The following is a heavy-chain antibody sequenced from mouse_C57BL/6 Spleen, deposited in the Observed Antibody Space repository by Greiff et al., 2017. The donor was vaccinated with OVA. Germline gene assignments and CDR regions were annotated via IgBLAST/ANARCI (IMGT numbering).Heavy chain of an antibody. CDR3: ARGDYEAWFAY. D-gene: IGHD2-4*01. CDR1: GYAFSSSW. V-gene: IGHV1-82*01. J-gene: IGHJ3*01. Sequence: VQLQHSGPELVKPGASVKISCKASGYAFSSSWMNWVKQRPGKGLEWIGRIYPGDGDTNYNGKFKGKATLTADKSSSTAYMQLSSLTSEDSAVYFCARGDYEAWFAYWGQGTLVTVSA. CDR2: IYPGDGDT.